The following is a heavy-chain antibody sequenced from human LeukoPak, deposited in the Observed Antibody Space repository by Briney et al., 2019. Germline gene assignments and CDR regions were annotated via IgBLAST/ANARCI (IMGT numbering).Heavy chain of an antibody. D-gene: IGHD3-22*01. CDR2: MNPNSGNT. Sequence: APVKVSCKASGYTFTSYDINWVRQATGQGLEWMGWMNPNSGNTGYAQKFQGRVTMTRNTSISTAYMELSILRSEDTALYYCARGDTTKEYYYDSSGYFNWGQGTLVTVSS. CDR3: ARGDTTKEYYYDSSGYFN. CDR1: GYTFTSYD. V-gene: IGHV1-8*01. J-gene: IGHJ4*02.